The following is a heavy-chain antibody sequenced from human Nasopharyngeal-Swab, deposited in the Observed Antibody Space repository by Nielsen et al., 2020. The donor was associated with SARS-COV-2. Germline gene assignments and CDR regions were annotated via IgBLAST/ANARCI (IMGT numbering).Heavy chain of an antibody. J-gene: IGHJ6*02. D-gene: IGHD2-15*01. V-gene: IGHV1-69*01. CDR2: IIPISGTA. CDR3: AREGVVAVAGSDYYGMDV. Sequence: WVRQAPGQGLEWMGGIIPISGTANYAQKFQGRVTITADESTSTAYMELSSLRSEDTAVYYCAREGVVAVAGSDYYGMDVWGQGTTVTVSS.